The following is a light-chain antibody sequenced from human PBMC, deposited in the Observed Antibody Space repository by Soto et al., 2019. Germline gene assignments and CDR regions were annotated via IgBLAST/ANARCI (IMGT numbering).Light chain of an antibody. CDR3: QQYNNWPYT. J-gene: IGKJ2*01. CDR1: QSVSTN. Sequence: EIVMTQSSVTLSVSPGERATLSCRASQSVSTNLAWYQQKPGQAPRLLIYGASTRATGIPARSSGSGSGTEFTLTISSLQAEDFAVYYCQQYNNWPYTFGQGTKLEIK. V-gene: IGKV3-15*01. CDR2: GAS.